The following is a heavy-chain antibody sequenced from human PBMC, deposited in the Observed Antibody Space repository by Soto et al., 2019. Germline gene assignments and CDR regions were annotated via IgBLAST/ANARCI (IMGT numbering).Heavy chain of an antibody. D-gene: IGHD4-17*01. CDR2: IIPSYTE. V-gene: IGHV1-69*01. CDR1: GGTFSNYA. Sequence: QVQLVQSGAEVKKPGSSVKVSCKASGGTFSNYAINWVRQAPGQGLEWMGGIIPSYTEKYAQKFQGRVTITADESTRTAYMELSSLRSEDTAVYFCARDLRGMGFYYGMDVWGQGTPVTVSS. J-gene: IGHJ6*02. CDR3: ARDLRGMGFYYGMDV.